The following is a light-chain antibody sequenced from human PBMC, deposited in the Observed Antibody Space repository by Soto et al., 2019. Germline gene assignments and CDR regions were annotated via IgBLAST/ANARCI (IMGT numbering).Light chain of an antibody. V-gene: IGLV2-11*01. Sequence: QSALTQPRSVSVAPGQSVTISCTGTSTDVGGYNYVSWYQQHPGKVPKLMLYDVSKRPSGVPDRFSGAKSGNTASLTLSGLQAEDEADYYCCSYAGRDTLYVFGRGTKLTLL. CDR1: STDVGGYNY. CDR3: CSYAGRDTLYV. J-gene: IGLJ1*01. CDR2: DVS.